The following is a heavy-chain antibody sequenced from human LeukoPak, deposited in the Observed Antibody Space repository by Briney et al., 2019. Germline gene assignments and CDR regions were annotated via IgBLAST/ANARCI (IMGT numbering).Heavy chain of an antibody. J-gene: IGHJ4*02. CDR3: ARHDGRGGATMGALDY. D-gene: IGHD4/OR15-4a*01. Sequence: SETLSLTCTVSGGSISSSCYFWGRIRQPPGTGLEWIGSIYYGGATYYNPSLKSRVTISVDTSKNQFSLNLSSVTATDTAVYYCARHDGRGGATMGALDYWGRGTLVTVSS. CDR1: GGSISSSCYF. CDR2: IYYGGAT. V-gene: IGHV4-39*01.